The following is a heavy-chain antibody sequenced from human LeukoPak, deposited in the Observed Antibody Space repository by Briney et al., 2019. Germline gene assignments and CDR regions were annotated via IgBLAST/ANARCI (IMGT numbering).Heavy chain of an antibody. CDR2: IKQDGSEK. CDR3: AKDEGSSSWPHCYYYYMDV. D-gene: IGHD6-13*01. V-gene: IGHV3-7*01. Sequence: GGSLRLSCAASGFTYSSYWMSWVRPAPGRGLEWVANIKQDGSEKYNVDSVKGRFTISRDNAKKALYLQMNRLRGEDTAVYYWAKDEGSSSWPHCYYYYMDVWGKGTTVTVSS. J-gene: IGHJ6*03. CDR1: GFTYSSYW.